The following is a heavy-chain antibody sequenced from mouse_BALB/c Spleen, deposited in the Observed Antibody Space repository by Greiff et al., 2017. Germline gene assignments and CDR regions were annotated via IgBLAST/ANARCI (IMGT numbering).Heavy chain of an antibody. Sequence: VQLQQSGAELAKPGASVKMSCKASGYTFTSYWMHWVKQRPGQGLEWIGYINPSTVYTEYNQKFKDKATLTADKSSSTAYMQLSSLTSDDSAVYYCARSGGGYLRAMDDWGQGTTVTVSS. CDR1: GYTFTSYW. D-gene: IGHD1-1*02. CDR2: INPSTVYT. CDR3: ARSGGGYLRAMDD. V-gene: IGHV1-7*01. J-gene: IGHJ4*01.